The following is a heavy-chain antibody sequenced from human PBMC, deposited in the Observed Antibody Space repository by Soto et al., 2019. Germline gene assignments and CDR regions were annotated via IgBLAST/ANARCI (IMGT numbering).Heavy chain of an antibody. CDR2: MSHSGST. CDR1: GGSTSSSY. Sequence: SETLSLTCTVSGGSTSSSYWSWIRQPPGKGLEWIGYMSHSGSTICDPALRSRATISTDASKNQFSLNLTSVTAADTAVYYCARDLYGSRIGPFDYWGQGILVTVSS. D-gene: IGHD5-18*01. J-gene: IGHJ4*02. CDR3: ARDLYGSRIGPFDY. V-gene: IGHV4-59*01.